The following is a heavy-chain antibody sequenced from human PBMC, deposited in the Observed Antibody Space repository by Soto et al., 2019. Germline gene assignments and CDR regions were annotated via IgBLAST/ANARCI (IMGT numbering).Heavy chain of an antibody. CDR1: GASVSSYF. CDR3: ARVHSGWSSGHGLDV. D-gene: IGHD6-19*01. CDR2: IYNSGRT. V-gene: IGHV4-59*02. Sequence: SETLSLTCTVSGASVSSYFWSWVRQPPGKGLEWIGYIYNSGRTNYNPSLMSRVTISLDTSDNDFSLRLTSLTAADTAVYYCARVHSGWSSGHGLDVWGQGTTVTVSS. J-gene: IGHJ6*02.